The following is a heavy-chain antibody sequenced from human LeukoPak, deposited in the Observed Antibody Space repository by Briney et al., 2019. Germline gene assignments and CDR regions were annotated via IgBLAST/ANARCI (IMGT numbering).Heavy chain of an antibody. J-gene: IGHJ4*02. D-gene: IGHD3/OR15-3a*01. CDR1: GFTFSSYS. CDR2: ISYHGSNK. Sequence: GGSLRLSCAASGFTFSSYSMHWVRQAPGKRLEWLTLISYHGSNKEYTDSVKGRFTISRDNSKNTLFLQMNSLRTEDTAIYFCARSPERLGQGYLDSWGQGTLVTVSS. CDR3: ARSPERLGQGYLDS. V-gene: IGHV3-30*04.